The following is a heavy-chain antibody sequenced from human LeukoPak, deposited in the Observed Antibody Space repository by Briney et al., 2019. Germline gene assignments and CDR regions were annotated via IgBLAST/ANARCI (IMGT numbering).Heavy chain of an antibody. D-gene: IGHD2-2*01. J-gene: IGHJ4*02. CDR2: ISSISSTI. CDR3: ARSMPYGDY. CDR1: GFTFSNYS. V-gene: IGHV3-48*02. Sequence: PGGALRLTCAASGFTFSNYSMNWVRQAPWKGLEWVSYISSISSTIYYADSVKGRFTITRDNAKNTLYLQINSRRDADTAVYYCARSMPYGDYWGQGTLVTVSS.